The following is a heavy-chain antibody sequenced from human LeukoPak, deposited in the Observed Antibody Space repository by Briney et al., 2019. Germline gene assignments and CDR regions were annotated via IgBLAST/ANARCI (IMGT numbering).Heavy chain of an antibody. V-gene: IGHV4-4*07. CDR2: IYTSGST. CDR1: GGSISSYY. Sequence: SETLSLTCTVSGGSISSYYWSWIRQSAGKGLEWIGRIYTSGSTNYNPSLKSRVTMSVDTSKNQFSLKLSSVTAADTAVYYCARDQSSGSLYDYWGQGTLVTVSS. J-gene: IGHJ4*02. CDR3: ARDQSSGSLYDY. D-gene: IGHD3-10*01.